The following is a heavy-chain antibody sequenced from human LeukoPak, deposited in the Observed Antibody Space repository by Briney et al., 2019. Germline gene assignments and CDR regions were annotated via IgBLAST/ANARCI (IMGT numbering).Heavy chain of an antibody. CDR3: ARDLSSSSDYYYYYGMDV. Sequence: ASVEVSCKASGCTFTSYYMHCVRQAPGQRLEWMGIINPSGGSTSYAQKFQCRVTMTRDTSTSTVYMELSSMRSEDTAVYYCARDLSSSSDYYYYYGMDVWGQGTTVTVSS. CDR1: GCTFTSYY. J-gene: IGHJ6*02. V-gene: IGHV1-46*01. D-gene: IGHD6-6*01. CDR2: INPSGGST.